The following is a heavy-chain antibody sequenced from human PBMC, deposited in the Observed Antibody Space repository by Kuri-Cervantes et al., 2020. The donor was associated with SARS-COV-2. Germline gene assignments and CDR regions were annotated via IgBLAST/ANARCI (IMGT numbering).Heavy chain of an antibody. D-gene: IGHD3-10*01. CDR3: AKPGSLRGIIREDQYGLDV. V-gene: IGHV3-30*18. CDR1: EFNFRYYG. Sequence: GESLKISCVASEFNFRYYGMYWVRQAPGKGLEWLAVISHDGRDTYHGDSVKGRFTISRDNSKNTLYLQMNSLRPEDTAVYYCAKPGSLRGIIREDQYGLDVRGQGTTVTVSS. CDR2: ISHDGRDT. J-gene: IGHJ6*02.